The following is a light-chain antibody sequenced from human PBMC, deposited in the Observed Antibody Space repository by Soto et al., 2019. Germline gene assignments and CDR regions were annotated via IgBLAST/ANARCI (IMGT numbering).Light chain of an antibody. CDR3: QYYNSR. J-gene: IGKJ2*03. CDR2: KAS. Sequence: DIQMPQSPSTLSASVGDRVTITCRASQSISSWLAWYQQKPGKAPKLLIYKASTLESGVPSRFSGSGSGTEFTLTISSLQPDDSATYYCQYYNSRFGQGTKVDIK. V-gene: IGKV1-5*03. CDR1: QSISSW.